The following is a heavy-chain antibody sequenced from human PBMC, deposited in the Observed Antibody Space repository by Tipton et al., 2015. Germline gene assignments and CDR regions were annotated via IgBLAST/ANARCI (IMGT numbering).Heavy chain of an antibody. D-gene: IGHD1-1*01. CDR2: TYDSGNT. V-gene: IGHV4-31*03. Sequence: TLSLTCTVSGGSISTGGNYWSWIRQHPGKGLEWIGYTYDSGNTYYNPSLKSRIPISVHTSKSQFSLKLTSVTAADSAVYYCARALGRHGFGNYFYYWGQGTLVTVSS. CDR3: ARALGRHGFGNYFYY. CDR1: GGSISTGGNY. J-gene: IGHJ4*02.